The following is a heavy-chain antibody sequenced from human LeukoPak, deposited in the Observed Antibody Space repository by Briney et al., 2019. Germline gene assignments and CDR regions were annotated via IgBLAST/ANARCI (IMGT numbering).Heavy chain of an antibody. CDR1: GASISSSSYY. D-gene: IGHD4-17*01. V-gene: IGHV4-39*01. J-gene: IGHJ5*02. Sequence: PSETLSLTCTVSGASISSSSYYWGWIRQPPGKGLGWIGTIYYSGSTYYNPSLKSRVTISVDTSRNQFSLKLSSVTAADTAVYYCAGRDYLLAWGQGTLVTVSS. CDR2: IYYSGST. CDR3: AGRDYLLA.